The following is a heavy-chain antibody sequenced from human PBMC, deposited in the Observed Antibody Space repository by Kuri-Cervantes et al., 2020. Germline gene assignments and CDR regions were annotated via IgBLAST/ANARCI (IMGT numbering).Heavy chain of an antibody. Sequence: GESLKISCAASGFTFSSYGMHWVRQAPGKGLEWVAVISYDGSNKYYADSVKGRFTISRDNSKNTLFLQMNSLRAEDTAVYYCARDTARWGSYYGMDVWGQGTTVTVSS. J-gene: IGHJ6*02. CDR1: GFTFSSYG. D-gene: IGHD3-16*01. CDR3: ARDTARWGSYYGMDV. CDR2: ISYDGSNK. V-gene: IGHV3-30*03.